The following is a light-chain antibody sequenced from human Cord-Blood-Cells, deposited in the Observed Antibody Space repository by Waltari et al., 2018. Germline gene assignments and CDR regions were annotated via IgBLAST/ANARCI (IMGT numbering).Light chain of an antibody. Sequence: QSALTQPASVSGSPGQSTTTSCTGTSSDFGGYNLFSWYQQHPGKAPKLMIYEVSKRPSGVSNRFSGSKSGNTASLTISGLQAEDEADYHCCSYAGSSTLVFGGGTKLTVL. V-gene: IGLV2-23*02. CDR3: CSYAGSSTLV. CDR2: EVS. J-gene: IGLJ3*02. CDR1: SSDFGGYNL.